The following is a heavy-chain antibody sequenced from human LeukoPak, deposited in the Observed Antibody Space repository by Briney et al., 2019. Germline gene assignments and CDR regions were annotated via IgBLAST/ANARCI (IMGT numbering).Heavy chain of an antibody. CDR3: ARGRALIDYDFWSGYYRESDYYYYYGMDV. J-gene: IGHJ6*02. D-gene: IGHD3-3*01. CDR2: INHSGST. CDR1: GGSFSGYY. Sequence: PSETLSLICAVYGGSFSGYYWSWIRQPPGKGLEWIGEINHSGSTNYNPSLKSRVTISVDTSKNQFSLKLSSVTAADTAVYYCARGRALIDYDFWSGYYRESDYYYYYGMDVWGQGTTVTVSS. V-gene: IGHV4-34*01.